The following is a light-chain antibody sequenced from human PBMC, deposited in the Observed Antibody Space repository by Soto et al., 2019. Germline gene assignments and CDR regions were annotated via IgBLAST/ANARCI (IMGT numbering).Light chain of an antibody. Sequence: DIQLTQSPSFLSASVGDRVTITCRASQGISSYLAWYQQKPGKAPKLLIYAASTLQSGVPSRFSGSGSGTEFTLTISSLQPEDFATYYCQQLNGYPRLWTFGQGTKVEIK. CDR3: QQLNGYPRLWT. J-gene: IGKJ1*01. CDR1: QGISSY. CDR2: AAS. V-gene: IGKV1-9*01.